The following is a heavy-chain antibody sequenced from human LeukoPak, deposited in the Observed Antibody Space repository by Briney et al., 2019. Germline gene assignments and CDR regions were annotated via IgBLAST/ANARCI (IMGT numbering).Heavy chain of an antibody. CDR1: GFTFSSYS. Sequence: GGSLRLSCAASGFTFSSYSMNWVRQAPGKGLEWVSRISGSGGDTYYADSVKGRFTISRDNSKNTLYLQMISLRADDTAVYYCAKGVPYSSGWYCDSWGQGASVTVSS. J-gene: IGHJ5*01. CDR3: AKGVPYSSGWYCDS. D-gene: IGHD6-19*01. CDR2: ISGSGGDT. V-gene: IGHV3-23*01.